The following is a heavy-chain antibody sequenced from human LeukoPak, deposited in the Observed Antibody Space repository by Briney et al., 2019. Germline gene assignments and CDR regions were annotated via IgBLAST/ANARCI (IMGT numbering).Heavy chain of an antibody. CDR2: MNPNSGNT. CDR3: ARGRRVRGVILSYYFDY. CDR1: GYTFTSYD. D-gene: IGHD3-10*01. V-gene: IGHV1-8*03. Sequence: GASVKVSCKASGYTFTSYDINRVRQATGQGLEWMGWMNPNSGNTGYAQKFQGRVTITRNTSISTAYMELSSLRSEDTAVYYCARGRRVRGVILSYYFDYWGQGTLVTVSS. J-gene: IGHJ4*02.